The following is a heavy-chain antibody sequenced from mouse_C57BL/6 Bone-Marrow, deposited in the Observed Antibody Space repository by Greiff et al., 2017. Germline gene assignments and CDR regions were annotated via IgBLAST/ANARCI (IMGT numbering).Heavy chain of an antibody. Sequence: EVKLMESGGDLVKPGGSLKLSCAASGFTFSSYGMSWVRQTPDKRLEWVATISSGGSYTYYPDSVKGRFTISRDNAKNTLYLQMRSLKSEDTAMYYCARLYYNYAMDYWGQGTSVTVSS. J-gene: IGHJ4*01. CDR2: ISSGGSYT. D-gene: IGHD2-1*01. V-gene: IGHV5-6*01. CDR1: GFTFSSYG. CDR3: ARLYYNYAMDY.